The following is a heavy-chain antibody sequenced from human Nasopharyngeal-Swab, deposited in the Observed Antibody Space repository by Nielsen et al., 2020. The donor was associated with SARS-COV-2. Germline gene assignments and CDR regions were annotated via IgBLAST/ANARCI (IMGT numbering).Heavy chain of an antibody. CDR2: IYYSGST. Sequence: SETLSLTCTVSGGSISSGGYYWSWIRQHPGKGLEWIGYIYYSGSTYYNPSLKSRVTISVDTSKNQFSLKLSSVTAADTAVYYCARVIGYSSSWFLDYWGQGTLVTVSS. V-gene: IGHV4-31*03. J-gene: IGHJ4*02. CDR3: ARVIGYSSSWFLDY. CDR1: GGSISSGGYY. D-gene: IGHD6-13*01.